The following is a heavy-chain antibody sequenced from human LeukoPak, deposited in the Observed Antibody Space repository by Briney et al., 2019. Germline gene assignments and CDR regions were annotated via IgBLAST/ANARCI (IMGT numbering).Heavy chain of an antibody. Sequence: SETLSLTRTVSGGSISSYYWSWIRQPPGKGLEWIGYIYYSGSTNYNPSLKSRVTISVDTSKNQFSLKLSSVTAADTAVYYCARRRSYYDSSGYPTDAFDIWGQGTMVTVSS. CDR3: ARRRSYYDSSGYPTDAFDI. D-gene: IGHD3-22*01. CDR1: GGSISSYY. J-gene: IGHJ3*02. V-gene: IGHV4-59*08. CDR2: IYYSGST.